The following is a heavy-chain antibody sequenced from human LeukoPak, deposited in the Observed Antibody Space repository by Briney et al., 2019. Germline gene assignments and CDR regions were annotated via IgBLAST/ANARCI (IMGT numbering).Heavy chain of an antibody. D-gene: IGHD3-10*01. J-gene: IGHJ6*03. CDR3: ARDPRLLWFGELLSFDYYYMDV. V-gene: IGHV3-23*01. CDR2: ISGSGGST. Sequence: GSLRLSCAASGFTLSSYAMSWVRQAPGKGLEWVSAISGSGGSTYYAESVKGRFTISRDNSKNTLYLQMNSLRAEDTAVYYCARDPRLLWFGELLSFDYYYMDVWGKGTTVTVSS. CDR1: GFTLSSYA.